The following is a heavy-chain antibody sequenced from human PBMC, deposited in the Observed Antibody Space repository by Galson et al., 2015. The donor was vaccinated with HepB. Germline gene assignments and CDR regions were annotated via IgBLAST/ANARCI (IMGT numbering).Heavy chain of an antibody. CDR3: ARDTEKAYSSGWYTRGYFDY. D-gene: IGHD6-19*01. V-gene: IGHV3-30-3*01. CDR1: GFTFSSYA. J-gene: IGHJ4*02. CDR2: ISHDGNNK. Sequence: SLRLSCAASGFTFSSYAMHWVRQAPGKGLEWVTLISHDGNNKYYADSVKGRFTISRDNSKNTLYLQMNSLRAEDTAVYYCARDTEKAYSSGWYTRGYFDYWGQGTLVTVSS.